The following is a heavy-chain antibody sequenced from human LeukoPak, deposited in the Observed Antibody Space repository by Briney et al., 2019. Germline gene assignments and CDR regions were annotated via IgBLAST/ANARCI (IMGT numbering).Heavy chain of an antibody. CDR2: MNPNSGNT. Sequence: PGASVKVSCKASGYTFTSYDINWVRQATGQGLGWMGWMNPNSGNTGYAQKFQGRVTMTRNTSISTAYMELSSLRSEDTAVYYCARGARSMVRGAIPDNDYWGQGTLVTVSS. CDR1: GYTFTSYD. J-gene: IGHJ4*02. CDR3: ARGARSMVRGAIPDNDY. V-gene: IGHV1-8*01. D-gene: IGHD3-10*01.